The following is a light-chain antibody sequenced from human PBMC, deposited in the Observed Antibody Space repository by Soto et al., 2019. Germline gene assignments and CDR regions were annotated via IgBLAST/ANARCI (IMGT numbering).Light chain of an antibody. CDR2: EAA. CDR3: QQHTSYPWT. CDR1: QHSMYW. V-gene: IGKV1-5*03. J-gene: IGKJ1*01. Sequence: DIPMTQSPSYLSASVGPRATITCRARQHSMYWWAWCQQKAGRDPKLLIYEAASLVSGGPSRICGSRACTEDTPPTSSRQPHDFLTYYCQQHTSYPWTFGQGTKVDI.